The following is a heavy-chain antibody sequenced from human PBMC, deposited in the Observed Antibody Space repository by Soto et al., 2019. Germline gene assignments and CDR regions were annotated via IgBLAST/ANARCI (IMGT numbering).Heavy chain of an antibody. Sequence: AGGSLRLSCAASGFTFSSYEMNWVRQAPGKGLEWVSYISSSGSTIYYADSVKGRFTISRDNAKNSLYLQMNSLRAEDTAVYYCARDGLATIMDYWGQGTLVTVSS. D-gene: IGHD5-12*01. CDR2: ISSSGSTI. V-gene: IGHV3-48*03. J-gene: IGHJ4*02. CDR1: GFTFSSYE. CDR3: ARDGLATIMDY.